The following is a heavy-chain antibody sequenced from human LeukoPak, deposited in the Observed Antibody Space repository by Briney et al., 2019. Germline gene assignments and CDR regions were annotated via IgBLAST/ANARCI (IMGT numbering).Heavy chain of an antibody. V-gene: IGHV3-30*02. J-gene: IGHJ4*02. Sequence: GSLRLSCAASGFTFSSYGMHWVRQAPGKGLEWVAFIRYDGSNKYYADSVKGRFTISRDNSKNTLYLQMNSLRPEDTAVYYCAKMGVYSSSGSGYWGQGTLVTVSS. CDR1: GFTFSSYG. CDR3: AKMGVYSSSGSGY. CDR2: IRYDGSNK. D-gene: IGHD6-13*01.